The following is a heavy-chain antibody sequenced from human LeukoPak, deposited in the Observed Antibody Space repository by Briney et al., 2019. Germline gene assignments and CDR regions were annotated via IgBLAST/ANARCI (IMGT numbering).Heavy chain of an antibody. V-gene: IGHV4-34*01. CDR1: GGSFSGYY. J-gene: IGHJ4*02. D-gene: IGHD3-22*01. CDR2: INHSGST. Sequence: KPSETLSLTCAVYGGSFSGYYWSWIRQPPGKGLEWIGEINHSGSTNYNPSLKSRVTISVDTSKNQFSLMLSSVTAADTAVYYCARQSPYYYDSSGPSDYWGQGTLVTVSS. CDR3: ARQSPYYYDSSGPSDY.